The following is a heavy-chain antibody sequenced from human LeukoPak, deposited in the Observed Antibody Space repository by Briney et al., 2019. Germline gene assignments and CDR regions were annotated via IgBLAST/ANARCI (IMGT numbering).Heavy chain of an antibody. CDR2: IRYDGSNK. CDR3: AKILAGYCSSTSCWDYFDY. V-gene: IGHV3-30*02. J-gene: IGHJ4*02. CDR1: GFTFSSYG. D-gene: IGHD2-2*01. Sequence: PGGSLRLSCAASGFTFSSYGMHWVRQAPGKGLEWVAFIRYDGSNKYYAGSVKGRFIISRDNSKNTLYLQMNSLRAEDTAVYYCAKILAGYCSSTSCWDYFDYWGQGTLVTVSS.